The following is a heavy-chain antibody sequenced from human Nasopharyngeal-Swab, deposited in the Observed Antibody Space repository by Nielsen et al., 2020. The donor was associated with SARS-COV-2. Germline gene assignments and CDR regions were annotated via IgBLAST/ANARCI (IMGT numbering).Heavy chain of an antibody. J-gene: IGHJ1*01. CDR2: VHFGGSP. Sequence: SETLSLTCSVSGRSIRGADYYWTWIRQLPGKGLEWIGYVHFGGSPYYNPSLKSRVLISLDTSQNDLLLDLTSVTAADTAVYYCAAGTHTVFHHWGLGTLVAVSS. V-gene: IGHV4-30-4*08. CDR1: GRSIRGADYY. CDR3: AAGTHTVFHH.